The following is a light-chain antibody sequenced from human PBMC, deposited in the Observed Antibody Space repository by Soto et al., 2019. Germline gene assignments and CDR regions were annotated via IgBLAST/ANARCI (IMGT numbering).Light chain of an antibody. CDR1: QSVSSY. V-gene: IGKV3-20*01. CDR2: GAS. J-gene: IGKJ1*01. Sequence: EIVLTQSPATLSLSPGERATLSCRASQSVSSYLAWYQQKPGQAPRLLIYGASSRATGIPDRFSGSGSGTDFTLTISRLEPEDFAVYYCQLGGTFGQGTKVDIK. CDR3: QLGGT.